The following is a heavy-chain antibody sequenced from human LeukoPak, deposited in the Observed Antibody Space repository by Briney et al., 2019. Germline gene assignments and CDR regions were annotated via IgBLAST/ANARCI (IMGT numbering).Heavy chain of an antibody. Sequence: PGGSLRLSCAASGFTFNRYWMSWVRQAPGKGLEWVANIKKDGSEKYYVDSVKGRLTISRDNAKNSLSLQMNSLRAEDTAVYYCARVGEKAFHLWPEIDYWGQGTLVTVSS. CDR3: ARVGEKAFHLWPEIDY. D-gene: IGHD5-24*01. V-gene: IGHV3-7*01. CDR1: GFTFNRYW. J-gene: IGHJ4*02. CDR2: IKKDGSEK.